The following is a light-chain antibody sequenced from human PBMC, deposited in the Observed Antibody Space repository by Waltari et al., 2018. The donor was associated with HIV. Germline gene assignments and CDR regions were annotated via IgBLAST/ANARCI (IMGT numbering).Light chain of an antibody. CDR3: GTWDSSVSAGV. Sequence: QSVLTQPPSVSAAPGQRVTISCSGSTSNIGQNYVSWYQQIPETAPKPIIYDNNKRPSGMPDRVSGSKSGTSATRAITGLQTGDEADYYCGTWDSSVSAGVFGGGTKLTVL. V-gene: IGLV1-51*01. CDR2: DNN. J-gene: IGLJ3*02. CDR1: TSNIGQNY.